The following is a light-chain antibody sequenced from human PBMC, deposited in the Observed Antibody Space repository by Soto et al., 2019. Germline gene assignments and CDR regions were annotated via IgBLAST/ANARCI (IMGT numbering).Light chain of an antibody. CDR3: LQDYNYPWT. CDR2: AAS. V-gene: IGKV1-6*01. CDR1: QGIRND. Sequence: AIQMTQSPSSLSASVGDRVTITCRASQGIRNDLGWYQQKPGKAPKLLIYAASSLQSGVPSRFSGSGSGNDFTLTISSLPPEDFATYYRLQDYNYPWTFGQGTKVEIK. J-gene: IGKJ1*01.